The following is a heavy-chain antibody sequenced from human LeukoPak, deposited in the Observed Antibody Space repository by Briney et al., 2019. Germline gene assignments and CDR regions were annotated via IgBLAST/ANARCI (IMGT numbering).Heavy chain of an antibody. J-gene: IGHJ5*02. CDR2: INHSGST. CDR3: ARGHPYDSSGYYSSGAETQKDNWFDP. D-gene: IGHD3-22*01. Sequence: PSETLSLTCAVYGGSFSGYYWSWIRQPPGKGLEWIGEINHSGSTNYNPSLKSRVTISVDTSKNQFSLKLSSVTAADTAVYYCARGHPYDSSGYYSSGAETQKDNWFDPWGQGTLVTVSS. V-gene: IGHV4-34*01. CDR1: GGSFSGYY.